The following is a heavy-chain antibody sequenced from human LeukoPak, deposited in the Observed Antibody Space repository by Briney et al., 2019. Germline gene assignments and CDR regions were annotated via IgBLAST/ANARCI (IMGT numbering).Heavy chain of an antibody. CDR2: IYYRGST. CDR1: GGSISSTTYY. CDR3: ARDRGDI. D-gene: IGHD3-10*01. V-gene: IGHV4-39*07. J-gene: IGHJ3*02. Sequence: SETLSLTCTVSGGSISSTTYYWGWIRQPPGKGLEWIGNIYYRGSTYYNPSLKSRVTISVDTSKNQFSLKLSSVTAADTAVYYCARDRGDIWGQGTMVTVSS.